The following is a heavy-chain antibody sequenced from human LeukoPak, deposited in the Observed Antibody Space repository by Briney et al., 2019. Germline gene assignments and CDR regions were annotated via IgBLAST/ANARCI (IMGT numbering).Heavy chain of an antibody. J-gene: IGHJ4*02. CDR2: ISSSSSTM. V-gene: IGHV3-48*01. Sequence: GGSLRLSCAASGFTFSSYSMNWVRQAPGKGLEWVSYISSSSSTMYYADSVKGRFTISRDNSKNTLYLQMNSLRAEDTAVYYCARDRYDIVLMGGYYFDYWGQGTLVTVSS. CDR3: ARDRYDIVLMGGYYFDY. D-gene: IGHD2-8*01. CDR1: GFTFSSYS.